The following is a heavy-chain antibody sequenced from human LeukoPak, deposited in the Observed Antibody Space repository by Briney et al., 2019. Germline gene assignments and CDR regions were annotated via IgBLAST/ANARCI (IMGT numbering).Heavy chain of an antibody. CDR3: ARFLIDSSGYCGFDY. Sequence: SETLSLTCTVSGGSISSYYWSWIRQPPGKGLEWIGYYSGSTNYNPSLKSRVTISVDTSKNQFSLKLSSVTAADTAVYYCARFLIDSSGYCGFDYWGQGTLVTVSS. V-gene: IGHV4-59*08. J-gene: IGHJ4*02. CDR2: YSGST. D-gene: IGHD3-22*01. CDR1: GGSISSYY.